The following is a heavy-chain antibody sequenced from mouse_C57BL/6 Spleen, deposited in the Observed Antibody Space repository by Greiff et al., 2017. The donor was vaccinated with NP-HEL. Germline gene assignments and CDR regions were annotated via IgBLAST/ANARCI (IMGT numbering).Heavy chain of an antibody. V-gene: IGHV1-52*01. D-gene: IGHD2-4*01. CDR3: ARWYYDYDVGYFDY. CDR2: IDPSDSET. Sequence: QVQLQQPGAELVRPGSSVKLSCKASGYTFTSYWMHWVKQRPIQGLEWIGNIDPSDSETHYNQKFKDKATLTVDKSSSTAYMQLSSLTSEDSAVYYCARWYYDYDVGYFDYWGQGTTLTVSS. CDR1: GYTFTSYW. J-gene: IGHJ2*01.